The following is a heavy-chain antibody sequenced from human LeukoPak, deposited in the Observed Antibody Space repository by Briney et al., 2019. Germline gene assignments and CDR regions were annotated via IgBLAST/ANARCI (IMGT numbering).Heavy chain of an antibody. Sequence: SGNSFISFAISWVRQAPGQGLEWMGWISAYYGTTNYAQKFQGRVTMTRDTSISTAYMELSRLRSXXXXXXXXXXVRTPITMIVDGDAFDIWGQGTMVTVSS. V-gene: IGHV1-18*01. CDR3: XXVRTPITMIVDGDAFDI. CDR2: ISAYYGTT. J-gene: IGHJ3*02. D-gene: IGHD3-22*01. CDR1: GNSFISFA.